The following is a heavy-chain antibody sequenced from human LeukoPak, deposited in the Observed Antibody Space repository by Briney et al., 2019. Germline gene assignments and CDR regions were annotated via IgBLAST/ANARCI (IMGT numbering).Heavy chain of an antibody. Sequence: PSETLSLTCTVSGDSISSYYWSWIRQPPGKGLEWIAYIYNSGRTDYNPALKSRVTMSVDTSKNQFSLKLSSVTAADTAVYYCARVGYGSSWGGYYYMDVWGKGTTVTVSS. J-gene: IGHJ6*03. CDR2: IYNSGRT. V-gene: IGHV4-59*12. CDR3: ARVGYGSSWGGYYYMDV. D-gene: IGHD6-6*01. CDR1: GDSISSYY.